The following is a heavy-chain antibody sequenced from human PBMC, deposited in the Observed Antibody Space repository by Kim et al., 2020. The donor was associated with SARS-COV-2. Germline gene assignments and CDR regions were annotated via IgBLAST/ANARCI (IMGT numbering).Heavy chain of an antibody. CDR3: AREAVREGFDY. D-gene: IGHD1-26*01. Sequence: SETLSLTCTVSGGSISSSSYYWGWIRQPPGKGLEWIGSIYYSGSTYYNPSLKSRVTISVDTSKNQFSLKLSSVTAADTAVYYCAREAVREGFDYWGQGTLVTVSS. CDR2: IYYSGST. J-gene: IGHJ4*02. V-gene: IGHV4-39*02. CDR1: GGSISSSSYY.